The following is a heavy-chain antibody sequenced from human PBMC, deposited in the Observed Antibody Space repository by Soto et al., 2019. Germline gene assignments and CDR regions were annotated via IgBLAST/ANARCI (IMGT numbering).Heavy chain of an antibody. CDR1: GFTFSDSW. V-gene: IGHV3-7*01. Sequence: GGSLRLSCTASGFTFSDSWMTWVRQAPGKGLEWVARIKPDESEKKYADSVKGRFSISRDNAKNSMYLQMDSPRGEDTAVYYCVRGGSNYASWGQGTLVTVSS. CDR3: VRGGSNYAS. CDR2: IKPDESEK. D-gene: IGHD4-4*01. J-gene: IGHJ5*02.